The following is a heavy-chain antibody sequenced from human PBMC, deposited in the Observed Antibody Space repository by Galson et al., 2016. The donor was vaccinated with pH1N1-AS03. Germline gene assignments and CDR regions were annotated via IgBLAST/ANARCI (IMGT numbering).Heavy chain of an antibody. CDR1: GFNFRGYY. V-gene: IGHV3-11*06. CDR2: INAGNNCR. CDR3: ARLQRDTILTDSFFDY. D-gene: IGHD5-18*01. Sequence: SLRLSCAASGFNFRGYYMSWIRQAPGKGLEWVSYINAGNNCREYADSVKGRFTVSRDNAKSSLYLQMNSLRAEDTAVYYCARLQRDTILTDSFFDYWGQGTLVTVSS. J-gene: IGHJ4*02.